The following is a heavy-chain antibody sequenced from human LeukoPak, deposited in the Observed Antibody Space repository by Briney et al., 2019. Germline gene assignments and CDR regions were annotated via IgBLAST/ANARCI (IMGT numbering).Heavy chain of an antibody. V-gene: IGHV3-23*01. D-gene: IGHD3-22*01. J-gene: IGHJ4*02. CDR2: ISEDGGAR. CDR3: AKESLPHRGYYFDS. CDR1: GFTFSAYA. Sequence: GGSLRLSCAASGFTFSAYAMSWVRQAPGKGLEWVSAISEDGGARLYADSVKGRFTISRDNSENTVSLQVNSLKAGDTAVYFCAKESLPHRGYYFDSWGRGTLITVSS.